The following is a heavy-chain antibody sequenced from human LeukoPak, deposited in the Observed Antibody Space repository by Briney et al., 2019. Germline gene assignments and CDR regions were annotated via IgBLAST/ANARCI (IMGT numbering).Heavy chain of an antibody. J-gene: IGHJ4*02. CDR3: ARVELELDHFDY. D-gene: IGHD1-7*01. CDR1: GFTFSNYW. CDR2: IKRDGSGK. V-gene: IGHV3-7*01. Sequence: AGGSLRLSCAASGFTFSNYWMSWVRQAPGKGLEWVANIKRDGSGKYYVDSVKGQFTISRDNAKNSLYLQLNSLRAEDTAVYYCARVELELDHFDYWGQGTLVSVSS.